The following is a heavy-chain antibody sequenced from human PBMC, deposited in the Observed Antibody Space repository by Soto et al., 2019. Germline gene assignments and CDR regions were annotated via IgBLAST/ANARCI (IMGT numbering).Heavy chain of an antibody. CDR1: GGSITSSSHF. J-gene: IGHJ5*02. Sequence: SSETLSLTCSASGGSITSSSHFWGWVRQPPGKGLEWIGTIYFTGNTYYTPSLKSRLTMSIDTSKNEFSLRLNSVTAADTAAYYCAGQTFTIAAASYGRSNWFDPWGPGTLVTVSS. CDR3: AGQTFTIAAASYGRSNWFDP. D-gene: IGHD6-25*01. CDR2: IYFTGNT. V-gene: IGHV4-39*01.